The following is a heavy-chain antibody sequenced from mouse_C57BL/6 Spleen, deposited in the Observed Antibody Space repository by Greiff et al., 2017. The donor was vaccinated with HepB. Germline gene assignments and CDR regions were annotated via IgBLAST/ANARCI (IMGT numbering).Heavy chain of an antibody. CDR3: ARGARYSNYVWFAY. V-gene: IGHV1-26*01. J-gene: IGHJ3*01. CDR2: INPNNGGT. D-gene: IGHD2-5*01. Sequence: VQLQQSGPELVKPGASVKISCKASGYTFTDYYMNWVKQSHGKSLEWIGDINPNNGGTSYNQKFKGKATLTVDKSSSTAYMELRSLTSEDSAVYYCARGARYSNYVWFAYWGQGTLVTVSA. CDR1: GYTFTDYY.